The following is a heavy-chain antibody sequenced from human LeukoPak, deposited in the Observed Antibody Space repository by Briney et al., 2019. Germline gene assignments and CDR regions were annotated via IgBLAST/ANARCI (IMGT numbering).Heavy chain of an antibody. CDR2: FDPEDGET. J-gene: IGHJ5*02. Sequence: GASVKVSCKVSGYTLTELSMHWVRQAPGKGLEWMGGFDPEDGETIYAQKFQGRVTMTEDTSTDTAYMELSSLRSEDTAVYYCARGFSSGSYSRFDPWGQGTLVTVSS. CDR1: GYTLTELS. D-gene: IGHD1-26*01. CDR3: ARGFSSGSYSRFDP. V-gene: IGHV1-24*01.